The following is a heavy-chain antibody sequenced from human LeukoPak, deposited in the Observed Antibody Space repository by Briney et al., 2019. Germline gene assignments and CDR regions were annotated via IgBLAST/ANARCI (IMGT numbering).Heavy chain of an antibody. CDR2: IESKAKNYAT. J-gene: IGHJ4*02. D-gene: IGHD1-26*01. CDR3: TRDGGSYSHLDY. V-gene: IGHV3-73*01. Sequence: PGGSLTLSCAASGFTFSDCAMHWVRQASGKGLEWVGLIESKAKNYATAYAASVKGTFTISRDESKNMAYLQMNSLKTDDTAVYYCTRDGGSYSHLDYWGQGTLVTVSS. CDR1: GFTFSDCA.